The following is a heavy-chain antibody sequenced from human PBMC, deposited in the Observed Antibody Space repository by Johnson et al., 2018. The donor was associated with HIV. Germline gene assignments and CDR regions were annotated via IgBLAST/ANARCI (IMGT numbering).Heavy chain of an antibody. CDR3: ARCSLAYCGGDCYFDAFDM. CDR2: IKHDGSQK. D-gene: IGHD2-21*02. CDR1: GLTFSTYW. V-gene: IGHV3-7*01. Sequence: VQLVESGGGLVQPGGSLRLSCTVSGLTFSTYWMTWVRQAPGKGLEWVANIKHDGSQKYYVDSVKVRFAIYRDNAKRSLYLQMNSLRAEDTAVYYCARCSLAYCGGDCYFDAFDMWGQGTMVTVSS. J-gene: IGHJ3*02.